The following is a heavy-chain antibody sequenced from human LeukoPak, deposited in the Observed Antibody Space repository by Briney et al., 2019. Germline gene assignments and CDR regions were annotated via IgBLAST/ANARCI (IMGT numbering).Heavy chain of an antibody. CDR3: AKDHGTAVAGFYY. CDR1: GFTFSSYG. D-gene: IGHD6-19*01. V-gene: IGHV3-23*01. Sequence: PGASLRLSCAASGFTFSSYGMSWVRQATGKGLEWVSGITASGGTYYADSVKGRFTVSRDKSRNILYLQMNSLRAEDTAVYYCAKDHGTAVAGFYYWGQGTLVTVSS. CDR2: ITASGGT. J-gene: IGHJ4*02.